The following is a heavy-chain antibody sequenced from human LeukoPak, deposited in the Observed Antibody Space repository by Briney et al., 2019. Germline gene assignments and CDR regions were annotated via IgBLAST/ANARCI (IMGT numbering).Heavy chain of an antibody. V-gene: IGHV3-7*01. CDR3: ARETSGDAFDI. Sequence: GGSLRLSCAASGFTFSTFWMSWVRQAPGKGLEWVANIKQNGSEKYYVDSVKGRFTISRDNAENSLYLQMNSLRAEDTAVYYCARETSGDAFDIWGQGTMVTVSS. J-gene: IGHJ3*02. CDR1: GFTFSTFW. D-gene: IGHD1-26*01. CDR2: IKQNGSEK.